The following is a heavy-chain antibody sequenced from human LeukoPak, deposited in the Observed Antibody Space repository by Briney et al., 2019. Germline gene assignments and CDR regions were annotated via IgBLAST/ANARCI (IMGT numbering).Heavy chain of an antibody. CDR2: ISFDGSDK. Sequence: GGSLRLSCAASGFTFSSYGMHWVRQVPGKGLEWVAVISFDGSDKYYADSVKGRFTISTDISKNTLYLEMNSLRADDTAMYYCARAQLEYCSTTSCYVFDSWGQGTLVTVSS. V-gene: IGHV3-30*19. J-gene: IGHJ4*02. D-gene: IGHD2-2*01. CDR3: ARAQLEYCSTTSCYVFDS. CDR1: GFTFSSYG.